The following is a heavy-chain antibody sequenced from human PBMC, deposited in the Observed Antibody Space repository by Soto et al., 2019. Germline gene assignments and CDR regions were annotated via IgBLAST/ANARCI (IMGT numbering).Heavy chain of an antibody. D-gene: IGHD3-10*01. CDR3: ARGIFGSGTANDY. J-gene: IGHJ4*02. CDR2: INGDGSGT. CDR1: GFTFSGSW. Sequence: EVQLVESGGGLVQPGGSLRLSCAASGFTFSGSWMHWVRQAPGKGLVWVSRINGDGSGTSYADFVKGRFTISRDDVKNTLFLQMNGLRAEYTAVYYCARGIFGSGTANDYWGQGTLVTVSS. V-gene: IGHV3-74*01.